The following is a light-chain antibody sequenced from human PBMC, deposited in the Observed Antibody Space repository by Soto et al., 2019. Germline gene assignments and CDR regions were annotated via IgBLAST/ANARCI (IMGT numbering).Light chain of an antibody. V-gene: IGLV1-47*02. CDR2: SNN. CDR3: AAWDDSLSALYV. J-gene: IGLJ1*01. CDR1: SSNIGSNY. Sequence: QSVLTQPPSASGTPGQRVTISCSGSSSNIGSNYVYWYQQLPGTAPKLLIYSNNQRPSGVPDRFSGSKSGTSASLAISGLRSEDEADYYCAAWDDSLSALYVFGTGTKPPS.